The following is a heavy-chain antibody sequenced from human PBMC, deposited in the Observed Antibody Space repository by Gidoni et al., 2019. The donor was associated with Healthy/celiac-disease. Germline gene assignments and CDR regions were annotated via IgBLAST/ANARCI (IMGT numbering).Heavy chain of an antibody. CDR3: AKGITPGSGIDY. Sequence: EVQLVESGVGLVQPGRSLRLYCAASGFTFDDYAMHWVRQAPGKGLEWVSGISWNSGSIGYADSVKGRFTISRDNAKNSLYLQMNSLRAEDTALYYCAKGITPGSGIDYWGQGTLVTVSS. V-gene: IGHV3-9*01. J-gene: IGHJ4*02. CDR2: ISWNSGSI. D-gene: IGHD3-10*01. CDR1: GFTFDDYA.